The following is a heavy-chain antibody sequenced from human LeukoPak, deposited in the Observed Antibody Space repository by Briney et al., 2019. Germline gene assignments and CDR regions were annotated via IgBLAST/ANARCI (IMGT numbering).Heavy chain of an antibody. J-gene: IGHJ4*02. CDR1: GFTFSSYS. CDR3: AKAFSPPYYYDSAGYFYIDS. Sequence: GGSLRLSCEASGFTFSSYSMNWVRQAPGKGLEWVSLISSSSTYIYYADSVKGRFTISRDNAGNSLYLQMNSLRAEDTAVYYCAKAFSPPYYYDSAGYFYIDSWGQGTLVTVSS. CDR2: ISSSSTYI. V-gene: IGHV3-21*01. D-gene: IGHD3-22*01.